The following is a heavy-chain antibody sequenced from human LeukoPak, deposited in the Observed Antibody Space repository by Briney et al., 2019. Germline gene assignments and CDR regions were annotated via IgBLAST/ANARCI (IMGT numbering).Heavy chain of an antibody. J-gene: IGHJ6*03. CDR1: GFTFSSYA. D-gene: IGHD3-22*01. CDR2: ISGSGGST. Sequence: GGSLRLSCAASGFTFSSYAMSWVRQAPAKGLEWVSAISGSGGSTYYADSVKGRFTISRDNSKNTLYLQMNSLRAEDTAVYYCAKGGYYRGPYYYMDVWGKGTTVTVSS. V-gene: IGHV3-23*01. CDR3: AKGGYYRGPYYYMDV.